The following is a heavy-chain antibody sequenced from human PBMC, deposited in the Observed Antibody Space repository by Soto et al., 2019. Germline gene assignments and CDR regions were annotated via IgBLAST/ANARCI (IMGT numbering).Heavy chain of an antibody. CDR1: GVSISSGGFY. V-gene: IGHV4-31*03. D-gene: IGHD5-18*01. J-gene: IGHJ4*02. CDR3: AACGYSYGPFDY. CDR2: IYYSGST. Sequence: PSETLSLTCTVSGVSISSGGFYWSWIRQHPGKGLEWIGYIYYSGSTYYNPSLKSRVTISVDTSKNQFSLRLSSVTAADTAVYYCAACGYSYGPFDYWGQGTLVTVSS.